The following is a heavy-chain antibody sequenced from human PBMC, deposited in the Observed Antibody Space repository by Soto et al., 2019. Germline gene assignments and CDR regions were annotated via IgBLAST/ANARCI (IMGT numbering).Heavy chain of an antibody. J-gene: IGHJ6*01. Sequence: GGALRLCCAASVFTFSDYYMSWIRQAPGKGLERVSYISSSSSTIYYAESVKGRFTISRDNAKNSLYLQMNSLRAEDTAVYYCARDGGCSSSNCYNYYYGLDVWGQGTTVTVSS. CDR1: VFTFSDYY. CDR3: ARDGGCSSSNCYNYYYGLDV. V-gene: IGHV3-11*01. D-gene: IGHD2-2*02. CDR2: ISSSSSTI.